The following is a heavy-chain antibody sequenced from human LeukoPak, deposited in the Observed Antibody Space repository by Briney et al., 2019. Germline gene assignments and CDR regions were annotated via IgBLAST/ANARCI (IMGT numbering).Heavy chain of an antibody. CDR3: ARRSGSYYDRAPFDY. V-gene: IGHV4-39*01. CDR1: GGSISSSSYY. CDR2: IYYSGST. J-gene: IGHJ4*02. D-gene: IGHD1-26*01. Sequence: SETLSLTCTVSGGSISSSSYYWGWIRQPPGKGLEWIASIYYSGSTYYNPSLKSRVTISVDTSKNQFSLKLSSVTAADTAVYYCARRSGSYYDRAPFDYWGQGTLVTVSS.